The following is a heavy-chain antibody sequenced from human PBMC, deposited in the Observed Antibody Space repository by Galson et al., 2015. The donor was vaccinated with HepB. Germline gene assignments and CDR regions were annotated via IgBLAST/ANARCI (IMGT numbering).Heavy chain of an antibody. CDR3: ARRVTRYCSGGSCYPTYGMDV. J-gene: IGHJ6*02. CDR1: GFTFSSYS. CDR2: ISSSSSYI. V-gene: IGHV3-21*01. D-gene: IGHD2-15*01. Sequence: SLRLSCAASGFTFSSYSMNWVRQAPGKGLEWVSSISSSSSYIYYADSVKGRFTISRDNAKNSLYLQMSSLRAEDTAVYYCARRVTRYCSGGSCYPTYGMDVWGQGTTVTVSS.